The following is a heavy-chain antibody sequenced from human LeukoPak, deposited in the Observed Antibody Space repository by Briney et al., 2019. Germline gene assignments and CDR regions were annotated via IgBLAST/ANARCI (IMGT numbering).Heavy chain of an antibody. CDR3: AKRGAPYYFDY. CDR2: ISCIGDGT. J-gene: IGHJ4*02. CDR1: GVTFSSSA. D-gene: IGHD4/OR15-4a*01. V-gene: IGHV3-23*01. Sequence: GGSLRLSCAASGVTFSSSAVSWGREAPGEGLDWVSVISCIGDGTYYADSVKGRFTISRHNSKNTLYLQLNSLRAEDTAVYHCAKRGAPYYFDYWGQGALVTVSA.